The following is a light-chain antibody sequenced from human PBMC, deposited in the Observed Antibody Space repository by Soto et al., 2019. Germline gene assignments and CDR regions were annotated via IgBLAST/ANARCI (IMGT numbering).Light chain of an antibody. Sequence: QSAVRQPPSVCGSPWPRDTISCTGSISNIGAGYDVHWYQQLPGTVPKVLIYGNSNRPSGVPDRFSGSKSGTSASLAITGLQAEDEADYYCQSYDISLSGFHVFGTGTKVTVL. CDR1: ISNIGAGYD. CDR3: QSYDISLSGFHV. CDR2: GNS. J-gene: IGLJ1*01. V-gene: IGLV1-40*02.